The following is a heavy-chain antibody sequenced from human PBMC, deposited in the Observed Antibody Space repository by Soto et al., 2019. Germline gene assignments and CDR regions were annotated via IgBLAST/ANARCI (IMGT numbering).Heavy chain of an antibody. CDR2: IGTSETIR. J-gene: IGHJ6*02. V-gene: IGHV3-48*03. CDR1: GFTFSSYE. D-gene: IGHD7-27*01. Sequence: EVQLEESGGSLVQPGGSLRLSCAASGFTFSSYEMNWVRQVPGKGLQWVSYIGTSETIRYYADSVKGRFTISRDNAKNSLYLQMNSLSAEDTAIYYCARETLTLFGGVRDNVYYGMDVWGPGTTVTVSS. CDR3: ARETLTLFGGVRDNVYYGMDV.